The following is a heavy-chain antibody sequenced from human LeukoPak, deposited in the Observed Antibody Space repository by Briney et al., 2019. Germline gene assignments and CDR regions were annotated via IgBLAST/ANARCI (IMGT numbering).Heavy chain of an antibody. CDR3: ARQDPPPYYDFWSGYPARRAFDI. D-gene: IGHD3-3*01. Sequence: PSETLSLTCAVYGGSFSGYYWSWIRQPPGKGLEWIGEINHSGSTNYNPSLKSRVTISVDTSKNQFSLKLSSVTAADTAVYYCARQDPPPYYDFWSGYPARRAFDIWGQGTMVTVSS. V-gene: IGHV4-34*01. J-gene: IGHJ3*02. CDR1: GGSFSGYY. CDR2: INHSGST.